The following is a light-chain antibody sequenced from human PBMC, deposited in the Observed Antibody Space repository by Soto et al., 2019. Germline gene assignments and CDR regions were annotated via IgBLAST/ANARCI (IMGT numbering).Light chain of an antibody. J-gene: IGKJ1*01. Sequence: EIVFTQAPGPLSLSPGERAALSCRASQSVSSSYLAWYQQKPGQAPRLLIYGASSRATGIPDRFSGSGSGTDFTLTISRLEPEDFAVYYCQQYGSSPTFGQGTKVDIK. CDR3: QQYGSSPT. CDR1: QSVSSSY. CDR2: GAS. V-gene: IGKV3-20*01.